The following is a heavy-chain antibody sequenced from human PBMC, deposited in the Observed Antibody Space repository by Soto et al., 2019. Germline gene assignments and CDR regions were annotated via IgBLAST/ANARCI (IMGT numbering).Heavy chain of an antibody. J-gene: IGHJ6*02. Sequence: QVQLVESGGGVVQPGRSLRLSCAASGFTFSRHAMHWVRQAPGKGLEWVAVISYDGSNKYYANSVKGRFTISRDNSKNTRYLQMNSLRAEDTAVYYCARETDGMDVWGQGTTVTVSS. CDR3: ARETDGMDV. CDR2: ISYDGSNK. CDR1: GFTFSRHA. V-gene: IGHV3-30-3*01.